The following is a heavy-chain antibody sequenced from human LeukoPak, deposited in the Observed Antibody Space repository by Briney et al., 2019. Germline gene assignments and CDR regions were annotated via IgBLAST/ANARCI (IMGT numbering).Heavy chain of an antibody. CDR2: IIPIFGTA. D-gene: IGHD2-2*01. V-gene: IGHV1-69*01. CDR3: ASRRTSSSYYFDY. J-gene: IGHJ4*02. CDR1: GGTFSSYA. Sequence: SVKVSCKASGGTFSSYAISWVRQAPGQGLEWMGGIIPIFGTANYAQKFQGRVTITADESTSTAYMELSSLRSEDTAVYYCASRRTSSSYYFDYWGQETLVTVSS.